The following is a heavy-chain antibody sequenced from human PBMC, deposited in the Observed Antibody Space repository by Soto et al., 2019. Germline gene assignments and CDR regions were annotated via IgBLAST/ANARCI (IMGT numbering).Heavy chain of an antibody. CDR3: ATDNDRGVINYFDY. Sequence: GGSLRLSCAASGFTFSSYAMSWVHQAPGKGLEWVSAISGSGGSTYYADSVKGRFTISRDNSKDTLYLQMNSLRAEDTAVYYCATDNDRGVINYFDYWGQGTLVTVSS. CDR1: GFTFSSYA. CDR2: ISGSGGST. J-gene: IGHJ4*02. D-gene: IGHD3-10*02. V-gene: IGHV3-23*01.